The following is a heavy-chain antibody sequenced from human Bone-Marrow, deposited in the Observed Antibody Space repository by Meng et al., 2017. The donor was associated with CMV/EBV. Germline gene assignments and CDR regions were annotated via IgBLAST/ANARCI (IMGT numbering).Heavy chain of an antibody. CDR3: ARDNDGGMTSSP. Sequence: SETLSLTCTVSGGSISSSSYYWGWIRQPPGKGLEWIGSMYYSGSTYYNPSLKSRVTISVDTSKNHFSLKLSSVTAADTAVYSCARDNDGGMTSSPWGQGTLVTVSS. D-gene: IGHD1-1*01. CDR1: GGSISSSSYY. V-gene: IGHV4-39*07. J-gene: IGHJ5*02. CDR2: MYYSGST.